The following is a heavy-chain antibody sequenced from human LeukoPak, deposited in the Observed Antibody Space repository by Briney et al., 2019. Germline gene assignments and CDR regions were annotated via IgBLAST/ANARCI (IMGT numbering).Heavy chain of an antibody. CDR3: ARAVVAAAAPDY. D-gene: IGHD6-13*01. V-gene: IGHV3-53*01. CDR1: GFTVSSNY. Sequence: GGSLRLSCAASGFTVSSNYMSWVRQAPGKGLEWVSVIYSGGSTYHADSVKGRFTISRDNSKNTLYLQMNSLRAEDTAVYYCARAVVAAAAPDYWGQGTLVTVSS. J-gene: IGHJ4*02. CDR2: IYSGGST.